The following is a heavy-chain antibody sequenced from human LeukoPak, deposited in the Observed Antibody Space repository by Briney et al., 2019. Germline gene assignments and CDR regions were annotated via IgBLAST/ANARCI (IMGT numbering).Heavy chain of an antibody. CDR2: IYAGDSDT. V-gene: IGHV5-51*01. J-gene: IGHJ4*02. CDR1: GSIFTSYW. D-gene: IGHD3-10*01. CDR3: ARTFYGSGSYSPPLGY. Sequence: LGASLQISCEGSGSIFTSYWIGWARELPGKGLEWMGSIYAGDSDTRYSPPFQGQVTISADKSISTAYLQWSSLKASDTAMYYCARTFYGSGSYSPPLGYWGQGTLVTVSS.